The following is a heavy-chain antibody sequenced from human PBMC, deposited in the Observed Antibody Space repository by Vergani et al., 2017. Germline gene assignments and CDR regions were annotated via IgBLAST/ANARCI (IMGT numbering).Heavy chain of an antibody. CDR3: ARRAREGYNFDL. CDR1: GYTFSDYY. D-gene: IGHD5-24*01. V-gene: IGHV1-2*02. Sequence: QVQLVQSGAEVQKPGASVNVSCKASGYTFSDYYMHWVRQAPGQGLEWMGWIYPYSGVTNYAQKFQGRVTMTRDTSTSTAYMELSGLNSDDMAVYYCARRAREGYNFDLWGQGSLVTVSS. CDR2: IYPYSGVT. J-gene: IGHJ4*02.